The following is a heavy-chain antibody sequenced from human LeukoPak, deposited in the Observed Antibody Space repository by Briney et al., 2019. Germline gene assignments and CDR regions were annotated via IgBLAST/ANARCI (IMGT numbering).Heavy chain of an antibody. Sequence: GGSLRLSCAASGFTFSSYAMSWVRQAPGKGLEWVSAISGSGGSTYYADSVKGRFTISRDNSKNTLYLQMNSLRAEGTAVYYCANCYCGSGSYFEVRDFDIWGQGTRDTVSS. V-gene: IGHV3-23*01. CDR2: ISGSGGST. CDR3: ANCYCGSGSYFEVRDFDI. D-gene: IGHD3-10*01. J-gene: IGHJ3*02. CDR1: GFTFSSYA.